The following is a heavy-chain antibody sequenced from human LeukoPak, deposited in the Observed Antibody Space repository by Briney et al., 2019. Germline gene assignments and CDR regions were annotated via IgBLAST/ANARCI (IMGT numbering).Heavy chain of an antibody. D-gene: IGHD5-12*01. CDR1: GGSISSYY. J-gene: IGHJ3*02. CDR2: IYYSGST. Sequence: SQTLSLTCTVSGGSISSYYWSWIREPPGKGLEWIGYIYYSGSTNYNPSLKSRVTISVDTSKNQFSLKLSSVTAADTAVYYCAREISGGHQGAFDIWGQGTMVTVSS. CDR3: AREISGGHQGAFDI. V-gene: IGHV4-59*01.